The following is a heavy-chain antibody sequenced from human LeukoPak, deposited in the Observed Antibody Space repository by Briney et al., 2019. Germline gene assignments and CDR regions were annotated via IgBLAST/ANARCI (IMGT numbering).Heavy chain of an antibody. D-gene: IGHD4-11*01. CDR3: ARLRGNYFPDY. CDR1: GGSISGYY. Sequence: SETLSLTCAVSGGSISGYYWSWIRQPPGKGLEWIGYIYYSGSTNYNPSLKSRINISVDTSKNQFSLNLSSVTAADTAVYYCARLRGNYFPDYWGQGTLVTVSS. V-gene: IGHV4-59*01. CDR2: IYYSGST. J-gene: IGHJ4*02.